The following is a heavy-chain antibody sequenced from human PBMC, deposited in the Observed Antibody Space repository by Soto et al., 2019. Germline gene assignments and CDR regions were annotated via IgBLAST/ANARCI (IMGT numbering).Heavy chain of an antibody. CDR3: ARDKITDLFDY. CDR2: INHSGST. Sequence: SETLSLTCAVYGGSFSGYYWTWIRQPPGTGLEWIGEINHSGSTNYNPSLKSRVTISVDTSKDQFSLKLTSVTAADTAVYYCARDKITDLFDYWGQGTLVTVSS. J-gene: IGHJ4*02. V-gene: IGHV4-34*01. CDR1: GGSFSGYY. D-gene: IGHD3-10*01.